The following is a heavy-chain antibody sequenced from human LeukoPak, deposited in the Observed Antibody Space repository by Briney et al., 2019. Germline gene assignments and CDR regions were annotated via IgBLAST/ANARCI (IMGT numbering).Heavy chain of an antibody. CDR2: IYYRGST. CDR3: ARAAAFLDFDY. V-gene: IGHV4-30-4*01. D-gene: IGHD6-25*01. CDR1: GGSISSGDYY. Sequence: SETLSLTCTVSGGSISSGDYYWSWIRQPPGKGLGWIGHIYYRGSTYYNPSLKSRVTISVDTSKNQFSLKLSSVTAADTAVYYCARAAAFLDFDYWGQGTLVTVSS. J-gene: IGHJ4*02.